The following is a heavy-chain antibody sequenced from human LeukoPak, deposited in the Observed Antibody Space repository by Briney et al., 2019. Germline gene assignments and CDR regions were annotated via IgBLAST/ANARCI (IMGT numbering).Heavy chain of an antibody. CDR1: GYTFTSYG. D-gene: IGHD3-22*01. J-gene: IGHJ5*02. CDR2: ISAYNGNT. V-gene: IGHV1-18*01. Sequence: ASVKVSCKASGYTFTSYGISWVRQAPGQGLEWMGWISAYNGNTNYAQKLQGRVTMTTDTSTSTAYMELRSLRSDDTAVYYCARVGSSGYYYQYNWFDPWGQGTLVTVSS. CDR3: ARVGSSGYYYQYNWFDP.